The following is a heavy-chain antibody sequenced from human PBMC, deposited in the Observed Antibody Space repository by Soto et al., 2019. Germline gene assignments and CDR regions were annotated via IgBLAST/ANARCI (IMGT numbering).Heavy chain of an antibody. CDR2: INHSGST. J-gene: IGHJ4*02. D-gene: IGHD2-2*01. CDR3: ARGARYCSSTSCLGFDY. Sequence: QVQLQQWGAGLLKPSETLSLTCAVYGGSFGGYYWSWIRQPPGKGLEWIGEINHSGSTNYNPSLKSRVTISVDTSKNQFSLKLSSVTAADTAVYYCARGARYCSSTSCLGFDYWGQGTLVTVSS. CDR1: GGSFGGYY. V-gene: IGHV4-34*01.